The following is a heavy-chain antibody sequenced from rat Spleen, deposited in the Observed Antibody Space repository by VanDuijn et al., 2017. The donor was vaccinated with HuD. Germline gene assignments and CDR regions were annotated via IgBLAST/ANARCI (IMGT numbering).Heavy chain of an antibody. J-gene: IGHJ2*01. D-gene: IGHD1-9*01. V-gene: IGHV5-22*01. CDR2: ISYEGSST. CDR3: ARRHYGYTDYFDY. Sequence: EVQLVESGGGLVQPGRSLKLSCEVSGFTFNNYDMAWIRQAPTKGLEWVASISYEGSSTYYGDSVKGRFTVSRDNAKSTLSLQMDSLRSEDTATYYCARRHYGYTDYFDYWGQGVMVTVSS. CDR1: GFTFNNYD.